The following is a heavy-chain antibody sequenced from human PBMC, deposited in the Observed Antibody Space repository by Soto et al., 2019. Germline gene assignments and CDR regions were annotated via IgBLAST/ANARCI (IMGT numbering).Heavy chain of an antibody. CDR2: INPSGGST. D-gene: IGHD3-22*01. Sequence: QVQLVQSGAEVKKPGASVKVSCKAYGYTFTSYYMHWVRQPHGQGLEWMEIINPSGGSTSFAQKFQGRVTMIRYTSTSTDYMELSSLRTEDTAVYYCARDYDSSGYPRYYFDYWGQGTMVTVSS. J-gene: IGHJ4*02. CDR1: GYTFTSYY. CDR3: ARDYDSSGYPRYYFDY. V-gene: IGHV1-46*03.